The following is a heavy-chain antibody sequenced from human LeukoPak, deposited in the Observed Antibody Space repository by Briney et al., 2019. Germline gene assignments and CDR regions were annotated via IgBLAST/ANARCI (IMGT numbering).Heavy chain of an antibody. J-gene: IGHJ3*02. CDR1: GGTFSSYA. Sequence: GSSVKVSCRASGGTFSSYAISWVRQAPGQGLEWMGGIIPIFGTANYAQKFQGRVTITADESTSTAYMGLSSLRSEDTAVYYCARGDLTGDAFDIWGQGTMVTVSS. D-gene: IGHD7-27*01. CDR3: ARGDLTGDAFDI. V-gene: IGHV1-69*01. CDR2: IIPIFGTA.